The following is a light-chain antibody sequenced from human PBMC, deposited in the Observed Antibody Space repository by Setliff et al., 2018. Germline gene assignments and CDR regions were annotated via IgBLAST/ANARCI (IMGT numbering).Light chain of an antibody. Sequence: QSALAQPASVSGSPGQSITISCTGSRSDVGSYNLVSWYQQHPGKAPKLMIFEVNKRPSGVSNRFSGSKSGNTASLTISGLQAEDEADYYCCSYAGSSANWVFGRGTKVTVL. CDR1: RSDVGSYNL. CDR3: CSYAGSSANWV. V-gene: IGLV2-23*02. CDR2: EVN. J-gene: IGLJ3*02.